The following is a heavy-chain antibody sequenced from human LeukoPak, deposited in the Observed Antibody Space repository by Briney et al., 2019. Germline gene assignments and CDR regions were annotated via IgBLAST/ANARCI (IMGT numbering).Heavy chain of an antibody. V-gene: IGHV3-7*01. CDR1: GFTFSSYW. CDR2: IKQDGSEK. D-gene: IGHD3-22*01. CDR3: ARVGTYLKYYYDSSGLPWDAFDI. J-gene: IGHJ3*02. Sequence: GGSLRLSCAASGFTFSSYWMSWFRQAPGKGLEWVANIKQDGSEKYYVDSVKGRFTISRDNAKNSLYLQMNSLRAEDTAVYYCARVGTYLKYYYDSSGLPWDAFDIWGQGTMVTVSS.